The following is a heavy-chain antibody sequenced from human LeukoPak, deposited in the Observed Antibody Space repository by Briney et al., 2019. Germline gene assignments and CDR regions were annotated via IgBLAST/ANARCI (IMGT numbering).Heavy chain of an antibody. Sequence: GRSLRLSCAASGFTFSSYAMHWVRQAPGKGLEWVAVISYDGSNKYYADSVKGRFTISRDNSKNTLYLQMNSLRAEDTAVYYCARDRSDSSGYLCYWGQGTLVTVSS. CDR2: ISYDGSNK. J-gene: IGHJ4*02. V-gene: IGHV3-30-3*01. CDR3: ARDRSDSSGYLCY. D-gene: IGHD3-22*01. CDR1: GFTFSSYA.